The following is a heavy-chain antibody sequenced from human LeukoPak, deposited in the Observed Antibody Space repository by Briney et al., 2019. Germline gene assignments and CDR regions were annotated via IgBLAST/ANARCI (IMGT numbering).Heavy chain of an antibody. V-gene: IGHV1-2*02. CDR1: GYTLTGYY. Sequence: ASVKVSCKSSGYTLTGYYLHWVRQAPGQGLEWMGWINPNTGATHSAQKFQGRITMTRDTSISTAYMDLSRLRSDDTAVYYCARDRVGSGWPRPYYFEVWGRGTLVTVSS. CDR2: INPNTGAT. CDR3: ARDRVGSGWPRPYYFEV. J-gene: IGHJ4*02. D-gene: IGHD6-19*01.